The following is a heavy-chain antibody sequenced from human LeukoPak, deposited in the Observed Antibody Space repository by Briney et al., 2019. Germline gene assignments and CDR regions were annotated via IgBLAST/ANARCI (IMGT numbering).Heavy chain of an antibody. D-gene: IGHD1-14*01. CDR1: GYTFTNYV. CDR2: INPSGGDT. V-gene: IGHV1-46*01. CDR3: AREVMDNLRFDY. J-gene: IGHJ4*02. Sequence: ASVKVSCKASGYTFTNYVISWVRQAPGQGLEWMGIINPSGGDTSYAQKFQGRLTMTRDTSTNTVYMELTSLRSEDTAVYYCAREVMDNLRFDYWGQGTLVTVSS.